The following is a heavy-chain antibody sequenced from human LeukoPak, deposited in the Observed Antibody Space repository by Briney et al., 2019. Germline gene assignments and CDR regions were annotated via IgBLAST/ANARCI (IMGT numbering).Heavy chain of an antibody. J-gene: IGHJ6*03. CDR1: GGTFSSYA. V-gene: IGHV1-69*05. D-gene: IGHD3-10*01. CDR2: IIPIFGTA. CDR3: ARDGTMVRGAKWYYYYMDV. Sequence: ASVKVSCKASGGTFSSYAISWVRQAPGQGLEWMGGIIPIFGTANYAQKFQGRVTITTDESTSTAYMELSSLRSEDTAVYYCARDGTMVRGAKWYYYYMDVWGKGTTVTVSS.